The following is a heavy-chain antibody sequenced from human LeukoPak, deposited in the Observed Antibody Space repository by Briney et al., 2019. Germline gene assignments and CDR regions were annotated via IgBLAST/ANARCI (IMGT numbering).Heavy chain of an antibody. J-gene: IGHJ6*03. D-gene: IGHD2-2*01. CDR2: INWNGGST. V-gene: IGHV3-20*04. CDR1: GFTFDDYG. CDR3: ASQRGVVPAAPWNYYYMGV. Sequence: GGSLRLSCAASGFTFDDYGMSWVRQAPGKGLEWVSGINWNGGSTGYADSVKGRFTISRDNAKNSLYLQMNSLRAEDTALYYCASQRGVVPAAPWNYYYMGVWGKGTTVTVSS.